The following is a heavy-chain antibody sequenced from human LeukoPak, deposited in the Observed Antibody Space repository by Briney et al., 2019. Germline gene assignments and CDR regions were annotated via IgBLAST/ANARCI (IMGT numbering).Heavy chain of an antibody. J-gene: IGHJ5*02. D-gene: IGHD3-10*01. CDR3: ARDYYGSGADLLFDP. CDR1: GFTFDTYA. CDR2: ISGSGAST. Sequence: GGSLRLSCAASGFTFDTYAISWVRQAPGRGLEWVWAISGSGASTYYADSVKGRLTISRDNSKNSLYLQMNSLRAEDTALYYCARDYYGSGADLLFDPWGQGTLVTVSS. V-gene: IGHV3-23*01.